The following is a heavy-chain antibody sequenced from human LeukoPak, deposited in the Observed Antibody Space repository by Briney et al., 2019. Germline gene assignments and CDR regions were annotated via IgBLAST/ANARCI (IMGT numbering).Heavy chain of an antibody. J-gene: IGHJ4*02. V-gene: IGHV3-11*06. Sequence: PGGSLRLSCEASGFTFSSSNMNWIRQAPGKGLEWVSYISSSSIYTNYADSVKGRFTISRDNAKNSLYLQMNSLRAEDTAVYYCARDRESYFDYWGQGTLVTVSS. CDR1: GFTFSSSN. CDR3: ARDRESYFDY. CDR2: ISSSSIYT.